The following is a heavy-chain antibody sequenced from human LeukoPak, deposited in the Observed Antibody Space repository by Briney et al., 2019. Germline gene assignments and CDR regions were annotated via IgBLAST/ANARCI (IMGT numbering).Heavy chain of an antibody. Sequence: SVKVSCKASGGTFSRYTISWVRQAPGQGLEWMGRIIPILGIANHAQKFQGRVTITADKPTGTAYMELSSLRSEDTAVYYCARQGGYYLDYWGQGTLVTVSS. CDR1: GGTFSRYT. CDR3: ARQGGYYLDY. V-gene: IGHV1-69*02. D-gene: IGHD2-15*01. J-gene: IGHJ4*02. CDR2: IIPILGIA.